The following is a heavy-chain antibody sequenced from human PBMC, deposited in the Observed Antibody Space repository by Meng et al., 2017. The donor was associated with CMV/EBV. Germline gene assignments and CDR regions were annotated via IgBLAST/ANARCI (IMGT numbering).Heavy chain of an antibody. D-gene: IGHD6-6*01. CDR1: GFTFSSYE. Sequence: GGSLRLSCAASGFTFSSYEMNWVRQAPGKGLEWVPYISSSGSTIYYADSVKGRFTISRDNAKNSLYLQMNSLRAEDTAVYYCARVLGSSSLYYYYGMDVWGQGTTVTVSS. CDR3: ARVLGSSSLYYYYGMDV. J-gene: IGHJ6*02. CDR2: ISSSGSTI. V-gene: IGHV3-48*03.